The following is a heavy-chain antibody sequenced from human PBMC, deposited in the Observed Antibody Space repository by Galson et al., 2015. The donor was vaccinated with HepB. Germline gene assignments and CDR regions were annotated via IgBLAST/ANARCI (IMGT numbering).Heavy chain of an antibody. CDR2: IIPIFGTA. CDR1: GGTFSSYA. D-gene: IGHD3-22*01. Sequence: VKVSCKASGGTFSSYAISWVRQAPGQGLEWMGGIIPIFGTANYAQKFQGRVTITADESTSTAYMELSSLRSEDTAVYYCARDRGYYDSSGYLQLPRWFDPWGQGTLVTVSS. V-gene: IGHV1-69*01. CDR3: ARDRGYYDSSGYLQLPRWFDP. J-gene: IGHJ5*02.